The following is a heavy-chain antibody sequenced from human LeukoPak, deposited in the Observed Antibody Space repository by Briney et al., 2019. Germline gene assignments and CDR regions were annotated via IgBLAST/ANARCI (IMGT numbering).Heavy chain of an antibody. CDR2: IIPIFGTA. V-gene: IGHV1-69*13. CDR1: GGTFSSCA. CDR3: ARGPWSGYYYYYMDV. J-gene: IGHJ6*03. Sequence: SVKVSCKASGGTFSSCAISWVRQAPGQGLEWMGGIIPIFGTANYAQKFQGRVTITADESTSTAYMELSSLRSEDTAVYYCARGPWSGYYYYYMDVWGKGTTVTVSS. D-gene: IGHD2-8*02.